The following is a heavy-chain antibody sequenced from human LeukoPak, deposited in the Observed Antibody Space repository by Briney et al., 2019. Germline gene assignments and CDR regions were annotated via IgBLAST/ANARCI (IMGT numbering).Heavy chain of an antibody. CDR3: ARHGMDSSGYNIDY. CDR2: IYYSGST. D-gene: IGHD3-22*01. J-gene: IGHJ4*02. V-gene: IGHV4-59*08. CDR1: GGSISSYY. Sequence: SETLSLTCTVSGGSISSYYWSWIRQPPGKGREWIGYIYYSGSTNYNPSLKSRVTISVDTSKNQFSLKLSSETAADTAVYYCARHGMDSSGYNIDYWGQGTLVTVSS.